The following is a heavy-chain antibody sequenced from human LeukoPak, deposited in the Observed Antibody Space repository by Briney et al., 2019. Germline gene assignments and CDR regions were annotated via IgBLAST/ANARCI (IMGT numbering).Heavy chain of an antibody. J-gene: IGHJ4*02. CDR3: ARGRVITMVRGVLVY. CDR1: GFTFSSYS. Sequence: PGGSLRLSCAASGFTFSSYSMNSVRQAPGKGLEWVSYISSSSSTIYYADSVKGRFTISRDNAKNSLYLQMNSLRAEDTAVYYCARGRVITMVRGVLVYWGQGTLVTVSS. D-gene: IGHD3-10*01. V-gene: IGHV3-48*01. CDR2: ISSSSSTI.